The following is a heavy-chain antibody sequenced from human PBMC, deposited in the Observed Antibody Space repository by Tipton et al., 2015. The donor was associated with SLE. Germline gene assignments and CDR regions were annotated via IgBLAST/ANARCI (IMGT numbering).Heavy chain of an antibody. V-gene: IGHV4-38-2*02. J-gene: IGHJ2*01. Sequence: TLSLTCAVSGYSITSGDYWGWIRQPPGKGLEWVGSLYHRGSTYYNPSLKSRVTISVDTSENQFSLKLSSVSAADTAVYYCARDKYCTGGSCFDWYFDVWGRGTLVTVSS. CDR2: LYHRGST. CDR1: GYSITSGDY. D-gene: IGHD2-15*01. CDR3: ARDKYCTGGSCFDWYFDV.